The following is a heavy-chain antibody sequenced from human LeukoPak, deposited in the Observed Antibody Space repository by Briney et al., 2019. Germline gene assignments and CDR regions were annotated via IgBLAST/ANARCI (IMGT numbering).Heavy chain of an antibody. CDR2: ISYDGSNK. J-gene: IGHJ3*02. V-gene: IGHV3-30-3*01. Sequence: GGSLRLSCAASGFTFSSYAMHWVRQAPGKGLEWVAVISYDGSNKYYADSVKGRFTISRDNSKNTLYLQMNSLRAEDTAVYYCAREEAHYYDSSGLNCAFDIWGQGTMVTVSS. CDR3: AREEAHYYDSSGLNCAFDI. D-gene: IGHD3-22*01. CDR1: GFTFSSYA.